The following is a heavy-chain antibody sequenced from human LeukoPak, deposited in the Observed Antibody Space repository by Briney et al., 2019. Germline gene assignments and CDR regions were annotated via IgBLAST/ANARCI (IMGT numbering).Heavy chain of an antibody. Sequence: SETLSLTCTVSGGSISSGGYYWSWIRQHPGKGLEWIGYIYYSGSIYYNPSLKSRVTISVDTSKNQFSLKLSSVTAADTAVYYCARISYGRPFDYWGQGTLVTVSS. J-gene: IGHJ4*02. V-gene: IGHV4-31*03. CDR1: GGSISSGGYY. CDR2: IYYSGSI. D-gene: IGHD5-18*01. CDR3: ARISYGRPFDY.